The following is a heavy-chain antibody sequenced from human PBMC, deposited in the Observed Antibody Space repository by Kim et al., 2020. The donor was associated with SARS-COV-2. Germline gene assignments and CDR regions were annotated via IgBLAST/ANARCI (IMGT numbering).Heavy chain of an antibody. CDR2: IDPSDSYT. D-gene: IGHD6-13*01. J-gene: IGHJ5*02. CDR3: ARATTHPLESSSWYGYGSYNWFDP. V-gene: IGHV5-10-1*01. Sequence: GESLKISCKGSGYSFTSYWISWVRQMPGKGLEWMGRIDPSDSYTNYSPSFQGHVTISADKSISTAYLQWSSLKASDTAMYYCARATTHPLESSSWYGYGSYNWFDPWGQGTLVTVSS. CDR1: GYSFTSYW.